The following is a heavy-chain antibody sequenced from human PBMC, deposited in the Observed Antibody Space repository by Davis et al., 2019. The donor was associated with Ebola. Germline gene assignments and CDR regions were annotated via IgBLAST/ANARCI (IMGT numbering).Heavy chain of an antibody. CDR2: INAGNGNT. Sequence: ASVPVSCKASGYTFTSYAMHSVRQPPGQRLESMGCINAGNGNTKYSQKFQGRVTITRDTSASTAYMELSSLRSEDTAVYYCARGSSKAYYYYGMDVWGQGTTVTVSS. CDR3: ARGSSKAYYYYGMDV. CDR1: GYTFTSYA. D-gene: IGHD6-6*01. J-gene: IGHJ6*02. V-gene: IGHV1-3*01.